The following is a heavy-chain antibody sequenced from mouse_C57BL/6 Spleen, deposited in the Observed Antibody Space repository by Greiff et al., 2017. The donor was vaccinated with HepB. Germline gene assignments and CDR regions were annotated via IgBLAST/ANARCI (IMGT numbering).Heavy chain of an antibody. D-gene: IGHD1-1*01. V-gene: IGHV1-82*01. J-gene: IGHJ4*01. CDR1: GYAFSSSW. CDR2: IYPGDGDT. Sequence: QVQLQQSGPELVKPGASVKISCKASGYAFSSSWMNWVKQRPGKGLEWIGRIYPGDGDTNYNGKFKGKATLTADKSSSTAYMQLSSLTSEDAAVYFCARSYYYGSSPDAMDYWGQGTSVTVSS. CDR3: ARSYYYGSSPDAMDY.